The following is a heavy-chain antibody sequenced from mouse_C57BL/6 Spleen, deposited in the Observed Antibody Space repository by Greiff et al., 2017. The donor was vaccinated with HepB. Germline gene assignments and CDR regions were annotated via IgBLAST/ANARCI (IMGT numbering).Heavy chain of an antibody. V-gene: IGHV1-82*01. D-gene: IGHD2-13*01. Sequence: VQLQQSGPELVKPGASVKISCKASGYAFSSSWMNWVKQRPGKGLEWIGRIYPGDGDTNYNGKFKGKATLTADKSSSTAYMQLSSLTSEDSAVYFCARGDWADYWGQGTTLTVSS. CDR3: ARGDWADY. J-gene: IGHJ2*01. CDR2: IYPGDGDT. CDR1: GYAFSSSW.